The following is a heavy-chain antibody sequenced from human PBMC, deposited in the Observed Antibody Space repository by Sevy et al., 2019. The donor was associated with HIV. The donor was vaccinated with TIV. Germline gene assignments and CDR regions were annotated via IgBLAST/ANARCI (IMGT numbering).Heavy chain of an antibody. CDR2: IKSKTDGGTT. V-gene: IGHV3-15*01. CDR3: TTGHVPGIAVAGTNY. Sequence: GGSLRLSCAASGFTFSNAWMSWVRQAPGKGLEWVGRIKSKTDGGTTDYAAPVKGRFTISRDDSKNTLYLQMNSLKTGDTAVYYCTTGHVPGIAVAGTNYWGQGTLVTVSS. J-gene: IGHJ4*02. D-gene: IGHD6-19*01. CDR1: GFTFSNAW.